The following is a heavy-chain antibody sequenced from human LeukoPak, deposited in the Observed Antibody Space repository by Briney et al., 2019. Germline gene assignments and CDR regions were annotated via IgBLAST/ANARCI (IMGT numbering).Heavy chain of an antibody. CDR3: AKSTIVVVPAAIPILFDY. Sequence: EGSLRLSCAASGFTFSSYGMHWVRQAPGKGLEWVAVISYDGSNKYYADSVKGRFTISRDNSKNTLYLQMNSLRAEDTAVYYCAKSTIVVVPAAIPILFDYWGQGTLVTVSS. CDR1: GFTFSSYG. D-gene: IGHD2-2*02. J-gene: IGHJ4*02. CDR2: ISYDGSNK. V-gene: IGHV3-30*18.